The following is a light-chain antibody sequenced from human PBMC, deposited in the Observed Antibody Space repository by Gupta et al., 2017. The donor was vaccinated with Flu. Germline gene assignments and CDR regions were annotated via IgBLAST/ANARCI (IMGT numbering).Light chain of an antibody. CDR3: LPYDTYPRT. CDR1: QGIRND. Sequence: PSSLSASVGDRVTITCRASQGIRNDLGWSPPPPFPSPPLLLSGASPFPSGVPSRFSGSGSGTDFTLTISSLQPEDFAASFFLPYDTYPRTFGQGTRVEIK. J-gene: IGKJ1*01. CDR2: GAS. V-gene: IGKV1-6*01.